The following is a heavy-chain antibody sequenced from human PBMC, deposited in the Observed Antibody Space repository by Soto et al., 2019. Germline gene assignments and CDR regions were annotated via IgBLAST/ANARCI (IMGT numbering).Heavy chain of an antibody. CDR3: AREAVAHYSGMDV. CDR2: INPSGGTT. V-gene: IGHV1-46*01. D-gene: IGHD2-15*01. J-gene: IGHJ6*02. CDR1: GYIFTTYH. Sequence: QVQLGQSGAEVKKPGASVKVSCTASGYIFTTYHLHWVRQAPGQGPEWMGVINPSGGTTTYAQRFQGRVTLTRDTSTITVYMELNSLRSEDTAVYYCAREAVAHYSGMDVWGQGTTVTVSS.